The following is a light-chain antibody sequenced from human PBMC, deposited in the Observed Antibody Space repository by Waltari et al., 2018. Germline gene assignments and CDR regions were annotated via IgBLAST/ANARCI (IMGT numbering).Light chain of an antibody. CDR1: QSVGSN. CDR2: HAT. J-gene: IGKJ1*01. CDR3: LQYHNWPWT. Sequence: EIVMTQSPATLSVSPGQRAALSCRASQSVGSNFAWYQQIRGQAPRLLIYHATTRATGVPPRFSGSGSGTEFTLTINSLQSEDFAVYSCLQYHNWPWTFGQGTRVEIK. V-gene: IGKV3-15*01.